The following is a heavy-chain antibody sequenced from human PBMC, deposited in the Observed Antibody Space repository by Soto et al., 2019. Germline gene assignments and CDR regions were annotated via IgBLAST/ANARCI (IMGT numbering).Heavy chain of an antibody. Sequence: SETLSLTCAVYGGSFSGYYWSWIRQPPGKGLEWIGEINHSGSTNYNPSLKSRVTISVDTSKNQFSLKLSSVTAADTAVYYCARGGGRGWYSGRYFFDYRAQGPLVTVSS. CDR1: GGSFSGYY. CDR2: INHSGST. V-gene: IGHV4-34*01. CDR3: ARGGGRGWYSGRYFFDY. J-gene: IGHJ4*02. D-gene: IGHD1-26*01.